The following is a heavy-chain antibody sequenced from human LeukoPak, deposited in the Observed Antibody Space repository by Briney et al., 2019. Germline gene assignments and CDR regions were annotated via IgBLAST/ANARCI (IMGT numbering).Heavy chain of an antibody. CDR1: GGSISSYY. D-gene: IGHD3-22*01. Sequence: PSETLSLTCTVSGGSISSYYWSWIRQPPGKGLEWIGYIYYSGSTNYNPSLKSRVTISVDTSKNQFSLKLSSVAAADTAVYYCARDPWYYYDSSDPDAFDIWGQGTMVTVSS. V-gene: IGHV4-59*01. CDR2: IYYSGST. J-gene: IGHJ3*02. CDR3: ARDPWYYYDSSDPDAFDI.